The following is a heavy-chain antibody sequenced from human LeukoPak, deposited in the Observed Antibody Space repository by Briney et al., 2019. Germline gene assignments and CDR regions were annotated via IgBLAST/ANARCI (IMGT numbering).Heavy chain of an antibody. Sequence: PSETLSLTCAVYGGSFSGYYWRWLRQPPGKGLEWLGEINHSGSTNYNPSLKSRVTISVDTSKNQFSLKLSSVTAADTAVYYCARGSYGDYGFKHWYFDLWGRGTLVTVSS. V-gene: IGHV4-34*01. D-gene: IGHD4-17*01. CDR3: ARGSYGDYGFKHWYFDL. CDR2: INHSGST. CDR1: GGSFSGYY. J-gene: IGHJ2*01.